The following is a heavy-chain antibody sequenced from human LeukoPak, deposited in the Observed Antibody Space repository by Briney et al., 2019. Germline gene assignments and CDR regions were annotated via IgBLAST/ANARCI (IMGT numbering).Heavy chain of an antibody. CDR3: AKEFSEYYSESSGYYGSFDY. D-gene: IGHD3-22*01. Sequence: GRSLRLSCAASGFTFSSYAMSWVRQAPGKGLEWVSAISGSGGSTYYAHPVKGPFTISRDNSKNTLYLQMNSLRAEDTAVYYCAKEFSEYYSESSGYYGSFDYWGQGTLVTVSS. J-gene: IGHJ4*02. CDR2: ISGSGGST. CDR1: GFTFSSYA. V-gene: IGHV3-23*01.